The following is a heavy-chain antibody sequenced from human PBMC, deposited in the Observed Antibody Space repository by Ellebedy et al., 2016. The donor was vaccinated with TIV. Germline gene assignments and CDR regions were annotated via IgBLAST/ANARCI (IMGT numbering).Heavy chain of an antibody. CDR3: AKVGGGFVLWFGDQ. V-gene: IGHV3-23*01. CDR2: ISGSGGST. J-gene: IGHJ4*02. CDR1: GFTFSSYV. Sequence: GESLKISCAASGFTFSSYVMSWVRQAPGKGLEWVATISGSGGSTYYADSVKGRFTFSRDNSKNTLYLQMNSLRAEDTAVYYCAKVGGGFVLWFGDQWGQGTLVTVSS. D-gene: IGHD3-10*01.